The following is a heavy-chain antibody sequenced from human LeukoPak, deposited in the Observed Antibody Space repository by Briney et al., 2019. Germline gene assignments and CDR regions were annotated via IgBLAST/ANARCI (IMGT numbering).Heavy chain of an antibody. D-gene: IGHD3-22*01. V-gene: IGHV4-4*07. J-gene: IGHJ4*02. Sequence: PSETLSLTRTVSGGSLSSSYWSWIPQPAGKGLEWIGRIYTSGSTNYNPSLKSRVTMSVDTSKNQFSLKLSSVTAADTAVYYCARDGDYYDSSAPHFDYWGQGTLVTVSS. CDR2: IYTSGST. CDR3: ARDGDYYDSSAPHFDY. CDR1: GGSLSSSY.